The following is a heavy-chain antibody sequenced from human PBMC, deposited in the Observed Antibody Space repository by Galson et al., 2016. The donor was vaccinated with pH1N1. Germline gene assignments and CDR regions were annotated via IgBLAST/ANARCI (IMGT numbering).Heavy chain of an antibody. CDR3: AGVDFGGKRGD. J-gene: IGHJ4*02. V-gene: IGHV4-34*01. CDR1: GGSFSDYY. D-gene: IGHD4-23*01. Sequence: SETLSLTCTVYGGSFSDYYWSWIRQPPGKGLAWIGEVNPSGSTIYNPSLNSRVIISADTSRNQFSLKLTSVTAADTAVYFCAGVDFGGKRGDWGQGTQVTVSS. CDR2: VNPSGST.